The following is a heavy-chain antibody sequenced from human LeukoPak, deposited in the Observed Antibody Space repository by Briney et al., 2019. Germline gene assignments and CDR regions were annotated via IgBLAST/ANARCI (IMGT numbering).Heavy chain of an antibody. J-gene: IGHJ6*02. V-gene: IGHV3-7*01. Sequence: QTGGSLRLSCAASGFTFSSYCMSWVRQAPGKGLEWVANIKQDGSEKYYVDSVKGRFTISRDNAKNSLYLQMNSLRAEDTAVYYCAKDRLWFGELRSAYYYGMDVWGQGTTVTVSS. CDR2: IKQDGSEK. CDR1: GFTFSSYC. CDR3: AKDRLWFGELRSAYYYGMDV. D-gene: IGHD3-10*01.